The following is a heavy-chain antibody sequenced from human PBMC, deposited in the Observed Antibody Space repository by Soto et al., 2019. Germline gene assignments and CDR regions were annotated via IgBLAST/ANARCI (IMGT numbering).Heavy chain of an antibody. J-gene: IGHJ5*02. CDR1: GFTLRSYI. V-gene: IGHV3-48*04. CDR2: ISSSSYTI. Sequence: RISCAASGFTLRSYIMNWVRPAPGKGLEWVSYISSSSYTIYYADSVKGRFTISRDNAKNSLYLQMNSLRAEDTAVYYCAREADILNWFDPWGQGTLVTVSS. D-gene: IGHD3-9*01. CDR3: AREADILNWFDP.